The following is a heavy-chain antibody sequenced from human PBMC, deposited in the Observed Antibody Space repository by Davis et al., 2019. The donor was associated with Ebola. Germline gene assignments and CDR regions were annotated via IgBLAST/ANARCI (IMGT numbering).Heavy chain of an antibody. CDR2: IKSKAYGGTA. CDR1: GFTFGDFA. D-gene: IGHD4/OR15-4a*01. CDR3: TGDEYGGNPSGIGY. V-gene: IGHV3-49*04. J-gene: IGHJ4*02. Sequence: PGGSLRLSCTASGFTFGDFAMSWVRQAPGKGLEWVGFIKSKAYGGTAEYAASVRGRFTISRDDSNSIVYLQMNSLKTEDTAVYYCTGDEYGGNPSGIGYWGQGTLVTVSS.